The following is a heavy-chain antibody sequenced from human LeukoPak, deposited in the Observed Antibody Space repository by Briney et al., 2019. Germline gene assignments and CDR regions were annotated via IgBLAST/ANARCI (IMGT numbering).Heavy chain of an antibody. D-gene: IGHD1-26*01. V-gene: IGHV3-33*08. CDR1: GFTFSSYW. Sequence: GGSLRLSCAASGFTFSSYWMSWVRQAPGKGLEWVAVIWYDGSNKYYADSVKGRFTISRDNSKNTLYLQMNSLRAEDTAVYYCARELGATTSWGQGTLVTVSS. CDR3: ARELGATTS. J-gene: IGHJ5*02. CDR2: IWYDGSNK.